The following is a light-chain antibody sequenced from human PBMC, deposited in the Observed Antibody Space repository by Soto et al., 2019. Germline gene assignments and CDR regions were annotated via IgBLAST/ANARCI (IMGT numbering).Light chain of an antibody. CDR3: MQALQTPPT. Sequence: DIVMTQSPLSLPVSPGEPASISCRSSESLLYSNGYNYLDWYLQKPGQSPQLLIYLGSNRASGVPDRFSGSGSGTDFTPKISRMEAEDVGVYYCMQALQTPPTFGQGTKVEI. J-gene: IGKJ1*01. CDR2: LGS. CDR1: ESLLYSNGYNY. V-gene: IGKV2-28*01.